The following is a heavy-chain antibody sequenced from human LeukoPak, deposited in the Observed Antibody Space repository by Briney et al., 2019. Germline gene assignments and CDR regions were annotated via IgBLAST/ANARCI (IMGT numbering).Heavy chain of an antibody. D-gene: IGHD4-23*01. CDR1: GFTFSDYY. CDR3: AREGNDAFDI. J-gene: IGHJ3*02. Sequence: GGSLRLSCAVSGFTFSDYYMSWIRQAPGKGLEWVSYISSSSSYTNYADSVKGRFTNSRDNAKNSLYLQMNSLRAEDTAVYCCAREGNDAFDIWGQGTMVTVSS. CDR2: ISSSSSYT. V-gene: IGHV3-11*05.